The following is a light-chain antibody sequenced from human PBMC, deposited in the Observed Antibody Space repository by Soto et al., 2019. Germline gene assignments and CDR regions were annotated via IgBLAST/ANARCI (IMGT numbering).Light chain of an antibody. J-gene: IGLJ2*01. Sequence: QSVLTQPPSVSAAPRQRVTISCSGSTPNIGNNAVNWYQLLPGKAPKLLIYYDNLLPSGVSDRLSGSKSGTSASLAISGLHSEYEDDYFCSAGDDRLNGPVFGGGTKLTVL. CDR1: TPNIGNNA. CDR3: SAGDDRLNGPV. V-gene: IGLV1-36*01. CDR2: YDN.